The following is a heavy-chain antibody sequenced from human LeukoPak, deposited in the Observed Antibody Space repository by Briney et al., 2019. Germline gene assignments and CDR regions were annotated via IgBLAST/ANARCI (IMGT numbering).Heavy chain of an antibody. V-gene: IGHV3-7*03. CDR1: GFTFISYT. D-gene: IGHD2-8*01. Sequence: GGSLRLSCAASGFTFISYTMNWVRQAPGRGPEWVANVNRDGSETYYLDSVKGRFTISKDNAKNSMYLQMNSLRAEDTALYHCARNNGMDVWGQGTTFIVSS. CDR3: ARNNGMDV. CDR2: VNRDGSET. J-gene: IGHJ6*02.